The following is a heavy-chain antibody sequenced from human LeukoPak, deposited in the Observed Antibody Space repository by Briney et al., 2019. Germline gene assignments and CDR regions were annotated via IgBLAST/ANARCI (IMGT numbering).Heavy chain of an antibody. CDR3: GREIEAPGKTLDY. CDR1: GFTSSSYW. J-gene: IGHJ4*02. CDR2: INNDGTYT. Sequence: PGGSLRLSCAVSGFTSSSYWMHWVRQAPGKGLVWASRINNDGTYTVYADSVKGRFTISRDNARNTLYLQMNSLRPEDTAVYYCGREIEAPGKTLDYWGQGTLVTVSS. V-gene: IGHV3-74*01.